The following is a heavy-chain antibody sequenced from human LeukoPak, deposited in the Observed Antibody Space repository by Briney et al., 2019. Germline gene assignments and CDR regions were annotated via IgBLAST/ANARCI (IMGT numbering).Heavy chain of an antibody. CDR2: IKSKTDGGTT. D-gene: IGHD3-3*01. CDR1: GFTFSNAW. Sequence: GGSLRLSCAASGFTFSNAWMSWVRQAPGKGLEWVGRIKSKTDGGTTDYAAPVKGRFTISRDDSKNTLYLQMNSLKTEDTAVYYCTTEDFWSGYRPFDYWGQGTLVTVSS. CDR3: TTEDFWSGYRPFDY. V-gene: IGHV3-15*01. J-gene: IGHJ4*02.